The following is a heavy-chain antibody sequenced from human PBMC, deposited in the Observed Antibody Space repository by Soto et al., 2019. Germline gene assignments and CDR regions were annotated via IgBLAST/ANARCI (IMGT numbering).Heavy chain of an antibody. J-gene: IGHJ4*02. CDR3: ARDARNADYDY. D-gene: IGHD3-16*01. Sequence: EVQLVESGGGLVQPGGSLKLSCAGSGFTFSSHAMNWVRQAPGKGLGWVAYIHGTRSIIYYADSVKGRFTISRDNAKNSLYLQMDSLRDEDTALYYCARDARNADYDYWGQGTLVTVSS. CDR2: IHGTRSII. CDR1: GFTFSSHA. V-gene: IGHV3-48*02.